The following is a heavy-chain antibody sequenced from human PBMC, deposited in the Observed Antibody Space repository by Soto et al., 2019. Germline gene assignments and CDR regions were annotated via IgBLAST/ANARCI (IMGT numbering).Heavy chain of an antibody. CDR2: INHSGST. D-gene: IGHD3-9*01. J-gene: IGHJ4*02. CDR3: ARDSHYDLLTGYLGLDY. Sequence: PSETLSLTCAVYGGSFSGYYWTWIRPPPGTGLEWIGEINHSGSTNYNPSLKSRATISVDTSKNQFSLRLTSVTAADTAMYFCARDSHYDLLTGYLGLDYWSQGNMVTVSS. V-gene: IGHV4-34*01. CDR1: GGSFSGYY.